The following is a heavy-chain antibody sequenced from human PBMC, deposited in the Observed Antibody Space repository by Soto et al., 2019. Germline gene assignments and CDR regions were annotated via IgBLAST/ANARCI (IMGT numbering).Heavy chain of an antibody. J-gene: IGHJ4*02. CDR3: ASSSGNNYGVGTNYLFDY. Sequence: QVQLVQSGAEVKKPGSSVKVSCKTSGGTFSTYSIVWVRQAPGEGLEWMGGIIPIFGTANYAQKFQDRVTITADKSTNTAFMELSSLESEDTAMYYCASSSGNNYGVGTNYLFDYWGQGTLVTVSS. V-gene: IGHV1-69*06. D-gene: IGHD1-26*01. CDR1: GGTFSTYS. CDR2: IIPIFGTA.